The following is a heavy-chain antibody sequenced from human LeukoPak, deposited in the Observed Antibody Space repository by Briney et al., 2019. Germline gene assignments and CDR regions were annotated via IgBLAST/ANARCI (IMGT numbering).Heavy chain of an antibody. Sequence: SGGSLRLSCAASGFTFSSYWMHWVRQAPGKGLVWVSRINTDGSSTSYVDSVKGRFTISRDNAKNTLYLQMNSLRAEDTAVYYCARHYDWYYYYMDVWGTGTTVTVSS. J-gene: IGHJ6*03. D-gene: IGHD3-3*01. CDR3: ARHYDWYYYYMDV. V-gene: IGHV3-74*01. CDR1: GFTFSSYW. CDR2: INTDGSST.